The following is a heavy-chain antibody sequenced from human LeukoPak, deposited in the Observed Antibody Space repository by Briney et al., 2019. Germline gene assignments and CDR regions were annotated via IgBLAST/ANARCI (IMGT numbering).Heavy chain of an antibody. V-gene: IGHV4-61*02. J-gene: IGHJ4*02. CDR1: GGSISSGGYY. Sequence: TSQTLSLTCTVSGGSISSGGYYWSWIRQPAGKGLEYLGRIHSSGSTNYNPSLTSRVTISRDTSKNQFSLKLSSVTAADTAVYYCAREEDIVATIGGYWGQGTLVTVSS. CDR3: AREEDIVATIGGY. D-gene: IGHD5-12*01. CDR2: IHSSGST.